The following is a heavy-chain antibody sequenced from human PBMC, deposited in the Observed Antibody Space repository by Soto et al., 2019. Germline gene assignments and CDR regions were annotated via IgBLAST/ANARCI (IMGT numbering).Heavy chain of an antibody. CDR3: ARSNGMDV. Sequence: GGSLRLSCAAPGFTFSSYWMSWVRQAPGKGLEWVANIKQDGSEKYYVDSVKGRFTISRDNAKNSLYLQMNSLRAEDTAVYYCARSNGMDVWGQGTTVTVSS. V-gene: IGHV3-7*01. J-gene: IGHJ6*02. CDR1: GFTFSSYW. CDR2: IKQDGSEK.